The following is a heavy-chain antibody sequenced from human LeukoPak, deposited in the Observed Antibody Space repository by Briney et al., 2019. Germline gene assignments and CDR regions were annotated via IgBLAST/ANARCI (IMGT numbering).Heavy chain of an antibody. V-gene: IGHV3-11*04. D-gene: IGHD3-9*01. CDR3: ARGVSKLPYFDWVPHNWFDP. CDR2: ISSSGRTI. J-gene: IGHJ5*02. Sequence: GGSLRLSCTTSGFTFEDYFLTWVRQAPGEGLEWGSYISSSGRTIYYADSVKGRVTISRDNAKNSLYLKLNSLRADDTAVYYSARGVSKLPYFDWVPHNWFDPWGQGTLVTVSS. CDR1: GFTFEDYF.